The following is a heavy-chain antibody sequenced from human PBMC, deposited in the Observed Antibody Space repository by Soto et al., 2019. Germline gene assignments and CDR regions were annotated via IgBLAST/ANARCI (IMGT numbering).Heavy chain of an antibody. J-gene: IGHJ4*02. CDR3: VSTSHYGSGTWNFDF. Sequence: EVQLVESGGGLVQPGGSLRLSCAGSGFTLSDNYMDWVRQAPGKGLEWVGRTRNKANRYTTEYAASVKGRFTVSRDESMNSLHLQMNSLKPEDTAVYYCVSTSHYGSGTWNFDFWGQGTVVTVSS. D-gene: IGHD3-10*01. CDR1: GFTLSDNY. CDR2: TRNKANRYTT. V-gene: IGHV3-72*01.